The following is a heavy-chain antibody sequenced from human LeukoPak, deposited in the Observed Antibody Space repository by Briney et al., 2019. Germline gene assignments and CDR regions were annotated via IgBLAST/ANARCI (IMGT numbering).Heavy chain of an antibody. CDR1: GFTFSSYW. CDR2: INSDGSST. V-gene: IGHV3-74*01. J-gene: IGHJ4*02. CDR3: AREGVLLWFGELN. Sequence: SGGSLRLSCAASGFTFSSYWMHWVRQAPGKGLVWVSRINSDGSSTSYADSVKGRFTISRDNAKNTLYLQMNSLRAEDTAVYYRAREGVLLWFGELNWGQGTLVTVSS. D-gene: IGHD3-10*01.